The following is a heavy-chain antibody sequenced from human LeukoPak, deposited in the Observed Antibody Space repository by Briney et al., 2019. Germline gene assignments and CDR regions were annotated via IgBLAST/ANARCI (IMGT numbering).Heavy chain of an antibody. D-gene: IGHD3-22*01. CDR1: GFTFSSYG. J-gene: IGHJ4*02. CDR3: AKGDYYDSSGYLFDY. Sequence: GGTLRLSCAATGFTFSSYGMSWVRQAPGKGLEWVSAISGSGGSTYYADSVKGRFTISRDNSKNTLYLQMNSLRAEDTAVYYCAKGDYYDSSGYLFDYWGQGTLVTVSS. V-gene: IGHV3-23*01. CDR2: ISGSGGST.